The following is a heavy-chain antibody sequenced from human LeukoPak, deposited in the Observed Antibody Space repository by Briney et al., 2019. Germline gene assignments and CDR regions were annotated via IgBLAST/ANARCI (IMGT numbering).Heavy chain of an antibody. CDR3: ARDRAYYDFWSAHRGDY. Sequence: SQTLSLTCTVSGGSISSGTYYWSWIRQPAGKGLEWIGRFYTSGSTNYNPSLKSRVTISVDTSKNQFSLKLSSVTAADTAVYYCARDRAYYDFWSAHRGDYWGQGTLVTVSS. D-gene: IGHD3-3*01. CDR1: GGSISSGTYY. CDR2: FYTSGST. V-gene: IGHV4-61*02. J-gene: IGHJ4*02.